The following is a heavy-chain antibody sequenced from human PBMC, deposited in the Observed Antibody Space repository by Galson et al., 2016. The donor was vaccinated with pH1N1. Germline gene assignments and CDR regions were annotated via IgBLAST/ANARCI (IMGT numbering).Heavy chain of an antibody. J-gene: IGHJ3*02. V-gene: IGHV5-51*03. Sequence: SGAEVKKPGESLKISCKASGYRFTRYWIAWARQVPGKGLEWVGVVNPGGSTIRYSPPFQGQVTISSDKSINTAYLQWISLKASDTATYYCARQYDFGDYRGDAFDIWGQGTMVIVSS. CDR2: VNPGGSTI. CDR3: ARQYDFGDYRGDAFDI. D-gene: IGHD4-17*01. CDR1: GYRFTRYW.